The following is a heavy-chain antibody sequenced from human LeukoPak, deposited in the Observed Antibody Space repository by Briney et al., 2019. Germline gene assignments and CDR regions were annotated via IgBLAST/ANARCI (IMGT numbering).Heavy chain of an antibody. CDR2: IYSGGST. D-gene: IGHD1-26*01. V-gene: IGHV3-53*01. CDR1: GFTVSSNY. Sequence: GSLRLSCAASGFTVSSNYMSWVRQAPGKGLEWVSVIYSGGSTYYADSVKGRFTISRDNSKNTLYLQMNSLRAEDTAVYYCARDLWGWEPPGYWGQGTLVTVSS. CDR3: ARDLWGWEPPGY. J-gene: IGHJ4*02.